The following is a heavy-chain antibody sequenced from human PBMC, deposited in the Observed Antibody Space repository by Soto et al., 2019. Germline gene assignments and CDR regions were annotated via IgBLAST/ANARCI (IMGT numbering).Heavy chain of an antibody. CDR3: ARERCFDGSCYSASDS. J-gene: IGHJ5*01. Sequence: GGSLRLSCSASGFSFSTYDMDWVRQAPGKAPEWIAHISTTSFTIYYADSVKGRFTISRDNVRNPLYLEMKSLRDEDTAVYYCARERCFDGSCYSASDSWGQGILVTV. V-gene: IGHV3-48*02. D-gene: IGHD3-10*01. CDR2: ISTTSFTI. CDR1: GFSFSTYD.